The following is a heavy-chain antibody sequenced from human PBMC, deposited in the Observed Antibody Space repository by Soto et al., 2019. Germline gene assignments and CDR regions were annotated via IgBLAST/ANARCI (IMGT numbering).Heavy chain of an antibody. V-gene: IGHV4-34*01. J-gene: IGHJ5*02. D-gene: IGHD3-3*01. CDR1: GGSFSGYY. Sequence: SETLSLTCAVYGGSFSGYYWSWIRQPPGKGLEWIGEINHSGSTNYNPSLKSRVTISVDTSKNQFSLKLSSVTAADTAVYYCAGGDDFWSGNWFDTWGQGTLVTVSS. CDR3: AGGDDFWSGNWFDT. CDR2: INHSGST.